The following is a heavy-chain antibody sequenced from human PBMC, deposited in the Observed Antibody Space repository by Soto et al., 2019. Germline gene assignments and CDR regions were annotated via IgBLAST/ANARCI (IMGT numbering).Heavy chain of an antibody. V-gene: IGHV1-46*01. J-gene: IGHJ6*02. D-gene: IGHD2-15*01. CDR3: ARDHNFGFILYAMDV. CDR1: GYTFTSYA. Sequence: ASVKVSCKASGYTFTSYAMHWVRQAPGQGLEWMGIINPSSGRTSYAQNFQGRVTMTSDTSTSIVYMEMSSLKSEDTAVYYCARDHNFGFILYAMDVWGQGTTVTVSS. CDR2: INPSSGRT.